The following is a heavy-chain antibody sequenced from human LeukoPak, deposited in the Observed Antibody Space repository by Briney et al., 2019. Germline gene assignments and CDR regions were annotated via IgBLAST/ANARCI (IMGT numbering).Heavy chain of an antibody. J-gene: IGHJ4*02. V-gene: IGHV3-15*01. CDR3: YSSGRGR. D-gene: IGHD3-10*01. Sequence: PGGSLRLSCEAPGLTFSNAWMSWVRQTPGKGLEWVGRIKSKTAGGATDYAARVKGRFTISRDDSEKTAFLQMNSLQSEDTAVYFCYSSGRGRWGQGTLVIVSS. CDR1: GLTFSNAW. CDR2: IKSKTAGGAT.